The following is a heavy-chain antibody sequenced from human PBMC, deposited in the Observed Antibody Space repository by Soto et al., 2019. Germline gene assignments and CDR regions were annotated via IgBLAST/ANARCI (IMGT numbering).Heavy chain of an antibody. Sequence: PSETLSLTCAVYGGSFSGYYWSRIRQPPGKGLEWIGEINHSGSTNYNPSLKSRVTISVDTSKNQFSLKLSSVTAADTAVYYCASFTGYSSSWRGRVDYWGQGTLVTVSS. CDR1: GGSFSGYY. D-gene: IGHD6-13*01. V-gene: IGHV4-34*01. CDR3: ASFTGYSSSWRGRVDY. CDR2: INHSGST. J-gene: IGHJ4*02.